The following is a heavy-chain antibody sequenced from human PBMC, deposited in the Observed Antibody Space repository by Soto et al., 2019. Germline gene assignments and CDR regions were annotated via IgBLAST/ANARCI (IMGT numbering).Heavy chain of an antibody. CDR1: GYTFTSYG. D-gene: IGHD6-6*01. Sequence: ASVKVSCKASGYTFTSYGSSWVRQAPGQGLEWMGWISAYNGNTNYAQKLQGRVTMTTDTSTSTAYMELRSLRSDDTAVYYCARDPPYSSSSPYFDYWGQGTLVTVSS. CDR3: ARDPPYSSSSPYFDY. J-gene: IGHJ4*02. V-gene: IGHV1-18*01. CDR2: ISAYNGNT.